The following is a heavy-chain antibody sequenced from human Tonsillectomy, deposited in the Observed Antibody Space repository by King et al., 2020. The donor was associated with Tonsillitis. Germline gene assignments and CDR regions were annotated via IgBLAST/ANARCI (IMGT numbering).Heavy chain of an antibody. D-gene: IGHD4-17*01. CDR1: GGSISSYY. Sequence: VQLQESGPGLVKPSETLSLTCTVSGGSISSYYWSWIRQPPGKGLEWIGYIYYSGSTNYNPSLKSRVTISVDTSKNQFSLKLSSVTAADTAVYYCARGGPGDYVVDYWGQGTLGTVSS. CDR2: IYYSGST. J-gene: IGHJ4*02. CDR3: ARGGPGDYVVDY. V-gene: IGHV4-59*08.